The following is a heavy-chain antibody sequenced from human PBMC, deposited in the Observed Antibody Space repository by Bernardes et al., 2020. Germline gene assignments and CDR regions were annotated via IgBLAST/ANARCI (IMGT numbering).Heavy chain of an antibody. CDR1: GDSVSSNSAA. D-gene: IGHD2-21*02. CDR2: TYYRSKWYN. Sequence: SQTLSLTCAISGDSVSSNSAAWNWIRQSPSRGLEWLGRTYYRSKWYNDYAVSVKSRITINPDTSKNQFSLQLNSVTPEDTAVYYCARTPAAGDWGYWYFDLWGRGTLVTVSS. J-gene: IGHJ2*01. CDR3: ARTPAAGDWGYWYFDL. V-gene: IGHV6-1*01.